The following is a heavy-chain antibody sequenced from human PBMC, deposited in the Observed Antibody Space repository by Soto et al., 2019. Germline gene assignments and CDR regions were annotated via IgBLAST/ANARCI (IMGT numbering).Heavy chain of an antibody. CDR1: GFTFGSYW. V-gene: IGHV3-74*01. Sequence: GGSLRLSCAASGFTFGSYWMHWSRQAPGKGLVWVSRINTDGTSTAYADSVKGRFAISRDNAENTLYLQMSSLRAEDTAVYYCAKPVYGSGSPDYWGQGTLVTVSS. J-gene: IGHJ4*02. CDR2: INTDGTST. D-gene: IGHD3-10*01. CDR3: AKPVYGSGSPDY.